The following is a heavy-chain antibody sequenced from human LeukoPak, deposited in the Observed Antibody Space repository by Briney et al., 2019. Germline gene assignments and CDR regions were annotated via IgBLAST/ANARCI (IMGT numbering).Heavy chain of an antibody. Sequence: PSETLSLTCTVSGGSISSYYWSWIRQPPGKGLEWIGYIYYSGSTYYNPSLKSRVTISVDTSKNQFSLKLSSVTAADTAVYYCARGPAGGIAVASVIVAWGQGTLVTVSS. V-gene: IGHV4-59*06. J-gene: IGHJ5*02. D-gene: IGHD6-19*01. CDR2: IYYSGST. CDR1: GGSISSYY. CDR3: ARGPAGGIAVASVIVA.